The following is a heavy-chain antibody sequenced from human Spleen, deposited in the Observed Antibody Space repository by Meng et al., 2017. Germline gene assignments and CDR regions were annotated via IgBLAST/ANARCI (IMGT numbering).Heavy chain of an antibody. V-gene: IGHV3-23*04. J-gene: IGHJ4*02. CDR2: ISGSHGST. CDR3: ALTAVGATFDY. Sequence: EVELVESGGGVVQPGGSLRHSCATSGFTFSSYSMSWVRQAPGKGLEWVSAISGSHGSTHYADSVKGRFTISRDNSKNTLYLQMNSLRAEDTAVYYCALTAVGATFDYWGQGTLVTVSS. CDR1: GFTFSSYS. D-gene: IGHD1-26*01.